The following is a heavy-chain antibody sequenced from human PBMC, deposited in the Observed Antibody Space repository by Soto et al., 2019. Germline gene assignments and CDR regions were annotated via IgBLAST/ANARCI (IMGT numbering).Heavy chain of an antibody. D-gene: IGHD6-19*01. J-gene: IGHJ4*02. CDR3: ARVPLRYSSSHNFDS. Sequence: SETLSLTCSVSGVPVSSGSFYWSWIRQPPGKGLEWIGFIYNTETFNYNPSLKSRVTLSVAASKHQFSLKLSSVTAADTAVYYCARVPLRYSSSHNFDSWGQGALVTVSS. CDR2: IYNTETF. CDR1: GVPVSSGSFY. V-gene: IGHV4-61*01.